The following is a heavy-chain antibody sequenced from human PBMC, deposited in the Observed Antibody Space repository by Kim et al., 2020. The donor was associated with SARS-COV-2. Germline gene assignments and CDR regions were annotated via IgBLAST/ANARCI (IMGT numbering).Heavy chain of an antibody. D-gene: IGHD4-17*01. Sequence: ASVKVSCKASGYTFTSYDINWVRQATGQGLEWMGWMNPNSGNTGYAQKFQGRVTMTRNTSISTAYMELSSLRSEDTAVYYCARLARSIEVTTVTLDLDAFDIWGQGTMVTVSS. CDR3: ARLARSIEVTTVTLDLDAFDI. J-gene: IGHJ3*02. V-gene: IGHV1-8*01. CDR2: MNPNSGNT. CDR1: GYTFTSYD.